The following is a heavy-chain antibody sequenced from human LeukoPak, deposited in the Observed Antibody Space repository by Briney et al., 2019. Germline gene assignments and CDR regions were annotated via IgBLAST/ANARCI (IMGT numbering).Heavy chain of an antibody. CDR2: ISYSSSHI. V-gene: IGHV3-21*01. J-gene: IGHJ4*02. D-gene: IGHD3-10*01. CDR1: GFSFSSYS. Sequence: GGSLRLSCATSGFSFSSYSMNWVRQAAGKGLEWVSSISYSSSHIYYADSVKGRFTISRDNAKNSLYLQMNSLRAEDTAVYYCASLVVYYGSGSPFDYWGQGVLVTVSS. CDR3: ASLVVYYGSGSPFDY.